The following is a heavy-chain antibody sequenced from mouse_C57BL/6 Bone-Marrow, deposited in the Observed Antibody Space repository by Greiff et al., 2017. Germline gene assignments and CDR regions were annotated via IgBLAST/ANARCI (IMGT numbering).Heavy chain of an antibody. D-gene: IGHD2-4*01. V-gene: IGHV5-4*01. J-gene: IGHJ4*01. Sequence: EVMLVESGGGLVKPGGSLKLSCAASGFTFSSYAMSWVRQTPEKRLEWVATISDGGSYTYYPDNVKGRFTISRDNAKNNLYLQMSHLKSEDTAMYYCARDPSMMTMGAYYAMDYWGQGTSVTVSS. CDR3: ARDPSMMTMGAYYAMDY. CDR2: ISDGGSYT. CDR1: GFTFSSYA.